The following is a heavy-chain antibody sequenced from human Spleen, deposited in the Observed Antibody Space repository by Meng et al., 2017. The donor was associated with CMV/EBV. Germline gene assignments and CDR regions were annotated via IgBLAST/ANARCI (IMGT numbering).Heavy chain of an antibody. CDR2: ISRRGSKK. D-gene: IGHD3-10*01. Sequence: STFTYSDYNMGWMRQATGKGRECVTYISRRGSKKDKEESEKGRFNISRDNAKNSLYLQMNSLSAEDTAVYYCARAPSSGIYFRYFNLWGRGTLVTVSS. V-gene: IGHV3-11*01. J-gene: IGHJ2*01. CDR1: TFTYSDYN. CDR3: ARAPSSGIYFRYFNL.